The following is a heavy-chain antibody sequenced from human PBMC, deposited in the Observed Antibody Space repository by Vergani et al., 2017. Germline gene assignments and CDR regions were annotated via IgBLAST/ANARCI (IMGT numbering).Heavy chain of an antibody. CDR1: GYSFTSYW. V-gene: IGHV5-51*03. J-gene: IGHJ5*02. D-gene: IGHD2-15*01. Sequence: EVLLVPSGAEVKPPGESLKISCTGSGYSFTSYWIGWVRQMPGKGLEWMGIIYPGDSDTRYSPSFQGQVTISADKSISTAYLQWSSLKASDTAMYYCARGLYCSGGSCYRTVGWFDPWGQGTLVTVSS. CDR3: ARGLYCSGGSCYRTVGWFDP. CDR2: IYPGDSDT.